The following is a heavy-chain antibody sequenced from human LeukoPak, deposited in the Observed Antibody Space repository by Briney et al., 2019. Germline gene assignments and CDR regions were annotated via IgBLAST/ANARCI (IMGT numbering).Heavy chain of an antibody. J-gene: IGHJ4*02. Sequence: GGSLRLSCAASGFTFSSYAMHWVRQAPGKGLEWVAVISYDGSNKYYADSVKGRFTISRDNSKNTLYLQMNSLRAEDTAAYYCARAGSSGWSLDYWGQGTLVTVSS. CDR1: GFTFSSYA. D-gene: IGHD6-19*01. CDR2: ISYDGSNK. V-gene: IGHV3-30-3*01. CDR3: ARAGSSGWSLDY.